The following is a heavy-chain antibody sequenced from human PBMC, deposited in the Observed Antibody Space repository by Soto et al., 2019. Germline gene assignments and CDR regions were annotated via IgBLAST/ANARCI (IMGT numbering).Heavy chain of an antibody. J-gene: IGHJ4*02. V-gene: IGHV4-31*03. Sequence: QVQLQESCPGLVKPSQTLSLTCTVSGCSISSGGYYWSWIRQHPGKCLEWIGYIYYSGSTYYNPSLKSRVTISVDTSKNQFSLKLSSVTAADTAVYYCARDSLTYCSGGSCLDYWGQGTLVTVSS. CDR3: ARDSLTYCSGGSCLDY. CDR1: GCSISSGGYY. CDR2: IYYSGST. D-gene: IGHD2-15*01.